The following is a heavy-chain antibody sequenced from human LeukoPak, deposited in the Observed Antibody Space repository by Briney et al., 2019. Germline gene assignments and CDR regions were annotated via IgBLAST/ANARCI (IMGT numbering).Heavy chain of an antibody. J-gene: IGHJ4*02. V-gene: IGHV4-59*08. CDR3: ARRGPYSSSWYGDY. D-gene: IGHD6-13*01. CDR2: IYYSGST. CDR1: GGSISSYY. Sequence: SETLSLTCTVSGGSISSYYWSWIRQPPGKGLEWIGYIYYSGSTNYNPSLKSRVTISVDTSKNKFSLKLSYVTAADTAVYYCARRGPYSSSWYGDYWGQGTLVAVSS.